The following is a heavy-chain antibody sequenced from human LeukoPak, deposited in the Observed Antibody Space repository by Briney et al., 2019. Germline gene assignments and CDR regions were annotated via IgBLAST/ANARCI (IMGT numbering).Heavy chain of an antibody. Sequence: SETLSLTCTVSGDSISSYYWSWIRQPPGKGLEWIGYIYTSGSTNYNPSLKSRVTISVDTSKNQFSLKLSSVTAADTAVYYCASRRPNYYDSSGYFDYWGQGTLVTVSS. V-gene: IGHV4-4*09. CDR3: ASRRPNYYDSSGYFDY. CDR2: IYTSGST. J-gene: IGHJ4*02. CDR1: GDSISSYY. D-gene: IGHD3-22*01.